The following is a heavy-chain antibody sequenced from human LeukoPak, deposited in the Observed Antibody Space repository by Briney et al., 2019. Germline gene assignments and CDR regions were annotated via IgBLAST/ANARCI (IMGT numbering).Heavy chain of an antibody. CDR1: GGSFSGYY. J-gene: IGHJ6*02. V-gene: IGHV4-34*01. CDR3: ARVRAYYYYGMDV. Sequence: KPSETLSLTCAVYGGSFSGYYWSWIRQPPGKGLEWIGEINHSGSTNYNPSLKSRVTISVDTSKNQFSLKLSSVTAADTAMYYCARVRAYYYYGMDVWGQGTTVTVSS. CDR2: INHSGST.